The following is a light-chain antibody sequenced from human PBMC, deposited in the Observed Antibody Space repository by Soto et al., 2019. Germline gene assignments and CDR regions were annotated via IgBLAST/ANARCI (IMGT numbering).Light chain of an antibody. CDR3: QRYNSAPQT. CDR2: AAS. J-gene: IGKJ1*01. CDR1: QGITNY. Sequence: DIQMTQYPSSLSASVGDRVTITCRASQGITNYLAWYQQKPGKVPKLLIFAASTLQSGVPSRFSGSGSGTDFTLTITSLQPEDVATYYCQRYNSAPQTFGQGTKVDI. V-gene: IGKV1-27*01.